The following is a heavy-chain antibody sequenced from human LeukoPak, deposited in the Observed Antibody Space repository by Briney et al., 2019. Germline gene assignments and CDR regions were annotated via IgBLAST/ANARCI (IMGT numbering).Heavy chain of an antibody. CDR2: INHSGST. V-gene: IGHV4-34*01. D-gene: IGHD3-10*01. Sequence: PSETLSLTCTVYGGSFSGYYWSWIRQPPGQGLEWIGEINHSGSTNYSPSLKNRVTISVDTSKNQFSLKLSSVTAADTAVYYCARAVHYSGTSDQYTGGWYYFDFWGQGTRVTVSS. CDR1: GGSFSGYY. J-gene: IGHJ4*02. CDR3: ARAVHYSGTSDQYTGGWYYFDF.